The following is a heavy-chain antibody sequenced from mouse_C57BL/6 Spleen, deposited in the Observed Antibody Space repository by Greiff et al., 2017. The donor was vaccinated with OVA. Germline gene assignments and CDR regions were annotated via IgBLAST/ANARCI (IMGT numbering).Heavy chain of an antibody. J-gene: IGHJ2*01. Sequence: QVQLQQSGAELVKPGASVKMSCKASGYTFTTYPIEWMKQNHGQSLEWIGNFHPYNDDTKYNEKFKGKSTLTVDKSSSTVYLQLSRLTSDDSAVYDWVRGGASSQWYYDDWGQGTTLTVSS. CDR1: GYTFTTYP. CDR3: VRGGASSQWYYDD. V-gene: IGHV1-47*01. CDR2: FHPYNDDT. D-gene: IGHD1-1*01.